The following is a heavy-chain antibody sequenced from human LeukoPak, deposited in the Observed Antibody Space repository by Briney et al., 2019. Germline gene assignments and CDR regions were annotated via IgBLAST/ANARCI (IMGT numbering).Heavy chain of an antibody. J-gene: IGHJ5*02. CDR2: IRYDGSNK. D-gene: IGHD3-3*01. Sequence: GGSLRLSCAASGFTFSSYGMHWVRQAPGKGLEWVAFIRYDGSNKYYADSVKGRFTISRDNSKNTLYLQMNSLRAEDTAVYYCAKARGYDFWSGPNWFDPWGQGTLVTVSS. CDR1: GFTFSSYG. V-gene: IGHV3-30*02. CDR3: AKARGYDFWSGPNWFDP.